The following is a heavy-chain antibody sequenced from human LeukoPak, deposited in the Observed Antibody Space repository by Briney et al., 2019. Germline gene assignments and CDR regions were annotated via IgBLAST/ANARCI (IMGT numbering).Heavy chain of an antibody. CDR2: ISSSGSTI. D-gene: IGHD2-2*01. CDR3: ARRTPYMDV. Sequence: GGSLRLSCAASGFTFSSYEMNWVRQAPGKGLEWVSYISSSGSTIYYADSVKGRFTISGDNAKNSLYLQMNSLRAEDTAVYYCARRTPYMDVWGKGTTVTISS. V-gene: IGHV3-48*03. CDR1: GFTFSSYE. J-gene: IGHJ6*03.